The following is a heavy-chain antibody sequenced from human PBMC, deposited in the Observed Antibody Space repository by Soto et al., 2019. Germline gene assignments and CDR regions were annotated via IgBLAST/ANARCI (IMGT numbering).Heavy chain of an antibody. V-gene: IGHV2-5*02. CDR3: AHRVLRAVFGLVTTTAIYFDF. CDR2: IYWDDDK. CDR1: GFSLTTSGVG. Sequence: QITLNESGPTVVKPTETLTLTCTFSGFSLTTSGVGVGWVRQSPGKAPEWLAFIYWDDDKRYSTSLKSSLTITKDTSKIQVVLTMANVDPADTATYYCAHRVLRAVFGLVTTTAIYFDFWGQGTPVVVSS. J-gene: IGHJ4*02. D-gene: IGHD3-3*01.